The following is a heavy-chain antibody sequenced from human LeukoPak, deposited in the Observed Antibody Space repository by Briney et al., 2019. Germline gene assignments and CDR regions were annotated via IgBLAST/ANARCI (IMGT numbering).Heavy chain of an antibody. J-gene: IGHJ5*02. Sequence: PSETLSLTCTISGASISSYSWNWIRQPPGRGLEWIGYMYYRGSTNFNPSLRSRVSMSLDTSKNQFSLKLSSETAADTAVYYCARGDGNDFKWFDPWGQGTLVTVSS. CDR1: GASISSYS. D-gene: IGHD3/OR15-3a*01. CDR2: MYYRGST. V-gene: IGHV4-59*01. CDR3: ARGDGNDFKWFDP.